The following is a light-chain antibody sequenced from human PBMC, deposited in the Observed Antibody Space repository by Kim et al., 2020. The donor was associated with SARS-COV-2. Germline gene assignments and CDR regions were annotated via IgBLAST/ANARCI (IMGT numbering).Light chain of an antibody. J-gene: IGKJ2*01. CDR3: QQYNSYART. CDR2: RTS. CDR1: QSIDTW. V-gene: IGKV1-5*03. Sequence: DIQKTQSPSTLSASVGDRVTITCRASQSIDTWLAWYQQKPGRAPKLLIHRTSNLESGVPSRFSGSGSGTEFTLTISSLQPDDFATYYCQQYNSYARTFGQGTKLEI.